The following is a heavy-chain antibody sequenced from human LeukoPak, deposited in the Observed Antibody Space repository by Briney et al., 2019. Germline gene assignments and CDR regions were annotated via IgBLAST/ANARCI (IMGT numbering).Heavy chain of an antibody. Sequence: ASVKVSCKASGYTFTSYGISWVRQAPGQGLEWMGWISAYNGNTNYAQKLQGRVTMTTDTSTSTAYMELRSLRSDDTAVYYCARQLTGYSSSAPPDYWGQGTLVTVSS. V-gene: IGHV1-18*01. J-gene: IGHJ4*02. D-gene: IGHD6-13*01. CDR2: ISAYNGNT. CDR3: ARQLTGYSSSAPPDY. CDR1: GYTFTSYG.